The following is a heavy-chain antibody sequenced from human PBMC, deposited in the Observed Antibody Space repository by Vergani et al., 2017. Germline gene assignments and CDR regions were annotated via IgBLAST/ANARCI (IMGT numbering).Heavy chain of an antibody. CDR1: GFTFSSYA. CDR3: ARVGVGSSSRGWFDP. CDR2: ISYDGSNK. J-gene: IGHJ5*02. V-gene: IGHV3-30*01. D-gene: IGHD6-13*01. Sequence: VQLLESGGGLVQPGGSLRLSCAASGFTFSSYAMHWVRQAPGKGLEWVAVISYDGSNKYYADSVKGRFTISRDNSKNTLYLQMNSLRAEDTAVYYCARVGVGSSSRGWFDPWGQGTLVTVSS.